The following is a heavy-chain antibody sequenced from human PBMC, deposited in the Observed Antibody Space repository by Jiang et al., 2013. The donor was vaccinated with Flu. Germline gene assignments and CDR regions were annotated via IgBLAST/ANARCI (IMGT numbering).Heavy chain of an antibody. V-gene: IGHV4-30-2*01. Sequence: GSGLVKPSQTLSLTCAVSGGSISSGGYSWSWIRQPPGKGLEWIGYIYHSGSTYYNPSLKSRVTISVDRSKNQFSLKLSSVTAADTAVYYCARQTKLYCSSTSCPIYYYYMDVWGKGTTVTVSS. J-gene: IGHJ6*03. D-gene: IGHD2-2*01. CDR1: GGSISSGGYS. CDR3: ARQTKLYCSSTSCPIYYYYMDV. CDR2: IYHSGST.